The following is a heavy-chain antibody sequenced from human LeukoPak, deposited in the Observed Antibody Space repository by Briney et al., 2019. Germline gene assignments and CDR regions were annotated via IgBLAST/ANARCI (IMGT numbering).Heavy chain of an antibody. CDR1: GFTVSSNY. CDR2: IYSGGST. V-gene: IGHV3-66*01. Sequence: GGSLRLSCAASGFTVSSNYMSWVRQAPGEGLEWVSVIYSGGSTYYADSVKGRFTISRDNSKNTLYLQMNSLRAEDTAVYYCAGVRYYYDSSGPPRSIDYWGQGTLVTVSS. J-gene: IGHJ4*02. D-gene: IGHD3-22*01. CDR3: AGVRYYYDSSGPPRSIDY.